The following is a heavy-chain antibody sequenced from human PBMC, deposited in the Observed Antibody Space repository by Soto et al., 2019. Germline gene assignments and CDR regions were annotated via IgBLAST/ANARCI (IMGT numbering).Heavy chain of an antibody. J-gene: IGHJ4*02. V-gene: IGHV4-31*03. CDR2: IYYSGST. Sequence: SETLSLTCTVSGGSISSGGYCWSWIRQHPGKGLEWIGYIYYSGSTYYNPSLKSRVTISVDTSKNQFSLKLSSVTAADTAVYYCARDGNYDFWSGYLVNWGQGTLVTVSS. CDR1: GGSISSGGYC. D-gene: IGHD3-3*01. CDR3: ARDGNYDFWSGYLVN.